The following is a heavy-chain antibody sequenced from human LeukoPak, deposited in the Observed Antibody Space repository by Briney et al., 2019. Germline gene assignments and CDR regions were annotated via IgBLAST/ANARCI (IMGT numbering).Heavy chain of an antibody. J-gene: IGHJ6*03. CDR2: ISGYNGDT. V-gene: IGHV1-18*01. CDR1: GYTFSRYG. D-gene: IGHD3-10*01. Sequence: ASVKVSCKTSGYTFSRYGISWVRQAPGQGLEWVGWISGYNGDTKYAPKLQGRVTITTDTSTSTAYMELRDLRSEDTAVYYCAIQGSGPLYYYYYYYMDVWGKGTTVTVSS. CDR3: AIQGSGPLYYYYYYYMDV.